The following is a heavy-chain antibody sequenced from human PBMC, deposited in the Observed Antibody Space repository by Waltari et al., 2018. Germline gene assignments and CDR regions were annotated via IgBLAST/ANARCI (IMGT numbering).Heavy chain of an antibody. D-gene: IGHD5-12*01. V-gene: IGHV4-39*07. CDR2: FYKSGTT. CDR1: RSSIRHTTYY. CDR3: VRGYPDIVATISDY. Sequence: QLQLQESGPGLVKPSETLSLTCPVSRSSIRHTTYYWGWVRQPPGKGLEWIGSFYKSGTTYYNPSLKSRVTISVDTSNNQFSLKLNSVTAADTAVYYCVRGYPDIVATISDYWGQGTLVIVSS. J-gene: IGHJ4*02.